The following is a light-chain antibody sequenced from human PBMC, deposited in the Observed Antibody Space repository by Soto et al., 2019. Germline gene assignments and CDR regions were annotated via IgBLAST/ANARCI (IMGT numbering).Light chain of an antibody. CDR3: ETWDSNIWV. Sequence: QPVLTQSSSASASLGSSVKRTCTLSSGHSSYIIAWHQQQPGKAPRYLMKLEGSGSYNKGSGVPDRFSGSSSGADRYLTISNLQFEDEADYYCETWDSNIWVFGGGTKLTVL. CDR1: SGHSSYI. CDR2: LEGSGSY. V-gene: IGLV4-60*02. J-gene: IGLJ3*02.